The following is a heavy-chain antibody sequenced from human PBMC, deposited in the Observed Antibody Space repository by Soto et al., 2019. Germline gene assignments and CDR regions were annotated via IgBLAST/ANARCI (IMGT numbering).Heavy chain of an antibody. Sequence: SETLCLTCTVAGGSISSYYWSWIRQTPGKGLEWIGYIYYSGSTNYNPSLKSRVTISVDTSKNQFSLKLSSVTAADTAVYYCARGDGDYVGDYYYYYMDVWGKGTTVTVSS. CDR3: ARGDGDYVGDYYYYYMDV. J-gene: IGHJ6*03. CDR2: IYYSGST. V-gene: IGHV4-59*01. D-gene: IGHD4-17*01. CDR1: GGSISSYY.